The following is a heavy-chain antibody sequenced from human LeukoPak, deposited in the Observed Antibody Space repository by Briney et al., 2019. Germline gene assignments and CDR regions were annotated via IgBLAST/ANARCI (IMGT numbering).Heavy chain of an antibody. Sequence: GGSLRLSCAASGFTFDKYWMSWVRQAPGKGLEWVANIKQDGSEKYYVDSVKGRFTISRDNAENSLFLQMNSLRAEDTAVYFCASAGGDSRSPIPFYYWGQGTLVTVSS. CDR1: GFTFDKYW. J-gene: IGHJ4*02. D-gene: IGHD6-6*01. CDR2: IKQDGSEK. CDR3: ASAGGDSRSPIPFYY. V-gene: IGHV3-7*03.